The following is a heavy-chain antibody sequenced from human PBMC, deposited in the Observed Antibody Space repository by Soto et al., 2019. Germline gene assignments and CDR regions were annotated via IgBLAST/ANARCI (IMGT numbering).Heavy chain of an antibody. D-gene: IGHD2-15*01. V-gene: IGHV1-69*08. CDR3: ARERWPENFDL. J-gene: IGHJ2*01. CDR1: GGTFSSYT. CDR2: IIPILGIA. Sequence: QVQLVQSGAEVKKPGSSVKVSCKASGGTFSSYTISWVRQAPGQGLEWMGRIIPILGIANYAQKFQGRVTITADKSSSTAYMELSSLRSEDTAVYHCARERWPENFDLWGRGTLVTVSS.